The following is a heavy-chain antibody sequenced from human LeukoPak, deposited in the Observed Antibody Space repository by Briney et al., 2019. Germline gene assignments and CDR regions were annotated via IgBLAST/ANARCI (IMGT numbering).Heavy chain of an antibody. CDR2: INHSGST. Sequence: SETLSLTCAVYGGSFSGYYWSWIRQPPGKGLEWIREINHSGSTNYNPSLKSRVTISVDTSKNQFSLKLSSVTAADTAVYYCARGYGHFDYWGQGTLVTVSS. CDR3: ARGYGHFDY. D-gene: IGHD4-17*01. CDR1: GGSFSGYY. V-gene: IGHV4-34*01. J-gene: IGHJ4*02.